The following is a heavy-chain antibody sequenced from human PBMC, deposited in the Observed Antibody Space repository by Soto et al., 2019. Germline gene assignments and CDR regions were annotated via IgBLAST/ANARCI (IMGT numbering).Heavy chain of an antibody. CDR3: ARQRGYYVDY. D-gene: IGHD3-22*01. Sequence: ASETLSLTCAVSGGSVGSDNWWNWVRQPPGKGLEWIGEIYHSGTTNHNPSLKSRVTISVDKSKNQFSLKLTSVTAADTAVYYCARQRGYYVDYWGQGTLVTVSS. CDR1: GGSVGSDNW. J-gene: IGHJ4*02. V-gene: IGHV4-4*02. CDR2: IYHSGTT.